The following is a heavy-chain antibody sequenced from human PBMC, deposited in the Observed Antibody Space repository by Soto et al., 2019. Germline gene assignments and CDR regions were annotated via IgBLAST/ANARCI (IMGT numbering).Heavy chain of an antibody. V-gene: IGHV3-15*07. Sequence: VQLVESGGGLVQPGGSLRLSCAAFDFTFNNAWMNWVRQAPGKGLEWVGRIKSKTNGETTDYAAPVKGRFTISRDDSKDTLYLQMNSLKTEDTAVYFCTTDGPWRIGGVDVWGQGTTVTVSS. CDR2: IKSKTNGETT. J-gene: IGHJ6*02. D-gene: IGHD2-15*01. CDR1: DFTFNNAW. CDR3: TTDGPWRIGGVDV.